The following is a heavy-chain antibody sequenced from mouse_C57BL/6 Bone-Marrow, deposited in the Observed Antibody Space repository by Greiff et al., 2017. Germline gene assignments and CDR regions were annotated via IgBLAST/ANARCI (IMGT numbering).Heavy chain of an antibody. CDR1: GFTFSDYG. Sequence: EVMLVESGGGLVKPGGSLKLSCAASGFTFSDYGMHWVRQAPEKGLEWVAYISSGSSTIYYADTVKGRFTISRDNAKNTLFLQMTSLRSEDTAMYYWARDYYGSSPWNFDVWGTGTTVTVSS. J-gene: IGHJ1*03. CDR2: ISSGSSTI. CDR3: ARDYYGSSPWNFDV. D-gene: IGHD1-1*01. V-gene: IGHV5-17*01.